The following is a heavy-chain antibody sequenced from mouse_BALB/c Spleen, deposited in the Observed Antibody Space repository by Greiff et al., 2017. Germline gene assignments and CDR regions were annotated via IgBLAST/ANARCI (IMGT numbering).Heavy chain of an antibody. CDR2: INPGSGGT. J-gene: IGHJ4*01. CDR3: ARREYGYGDYAMDY. CDR1: GYAFTNYL. Sequence: VQLQQSGAELVRPGTSVKVSCKASGYAFTNYLIEWVKQRPGQGLEWIGVINPGSGGTNYNEKFKGKATLTADKASSTAYMQLSSLTSDDSAVYVCARREYGYGDYAMDYWGQGTSVTVSS. D-gene: IGHD2-2*01. V-gene: IGHV1-54*03.